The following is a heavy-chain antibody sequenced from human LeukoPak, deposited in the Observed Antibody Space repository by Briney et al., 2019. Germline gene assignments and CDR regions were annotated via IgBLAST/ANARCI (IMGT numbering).Heavy chain of an antibody. V-gene: IGHV4-59*08. CDR3: ARSTFSSNWNL. Sequence: PSETLSLTCNVSGGSISGYHWSWIRHSSGKGLEWIGYMYYSGSAYYSPSLKTRVTISVDTSKNQFSLKLTSVTAADTAVYYCARSTFSSNWNLWGQGTLVTVSS. D-gene: IGHD6-13*01. J-gene: IGHJ4*02. CDR1: GGSISGYH. CDR2: MYYSGSA.